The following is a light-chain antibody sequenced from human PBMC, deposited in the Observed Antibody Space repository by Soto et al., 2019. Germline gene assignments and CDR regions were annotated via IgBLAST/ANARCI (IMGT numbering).Light chain of an antibody. J-gene: IGLJ3*02. CDR2: EAT. CDR1: SSNIGSYNF. V-gene: IGLV2-23*01. CDR3: CSYAGTSSWV. Sequence: QSALTPPASVSGSPGQSITISCTGTSSNIGSYNFVSWYQQRPGRAPKLMIFEATKRPSGVPPRFSGSKSGNTASLTISGLQAEDEADYYCCSYAGTSSWVFGGGTKLTVL.